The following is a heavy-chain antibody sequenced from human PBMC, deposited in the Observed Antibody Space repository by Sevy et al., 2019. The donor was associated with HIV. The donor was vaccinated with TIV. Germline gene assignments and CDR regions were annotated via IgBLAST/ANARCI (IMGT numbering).Heavy chain of an antibody. J-gene: IGHJ2*01. V-gene: IGHV3-30*02. D-gene: IGHD6-13*01. Sequence: GGSLRLSCAASGFTFSSYGMHWVRQAPGKGLEWVAFIRYDGSNKYYADSVKGRFTISRDNSKNTLYLQMNSLIAEDTAVYYCAKDATGSYSSSWDGWYFDLWGRGTLVTVSS. CDR3: AKDATGSYSSSWDGWYFDL. CDR1: GFTFSSYG. CDR2: IRYDGSNK.